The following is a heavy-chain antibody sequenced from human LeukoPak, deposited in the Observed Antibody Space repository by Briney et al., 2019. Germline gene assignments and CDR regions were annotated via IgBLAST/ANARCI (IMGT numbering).Heavy chain of an antibody. J-gene: IGHJ4*02. CDR2: ISRSGTII. Sequence: PGGSLRLSCAASGFTFSSYEINWVRQAPGKGLEWVSYISRSGTIIYYADSVKGRFTISRDNAKNSLYLQVSSLRAEDTALYYCAREGSYYGSGSSPHSLDYWGQGTLVTVSS. CDR3: AREGSYYGSGSSPHSLDY. D-gene: IGHD3-10*01. V-gene: IGHV3-48*03. CDR1: GFTFSSYE.